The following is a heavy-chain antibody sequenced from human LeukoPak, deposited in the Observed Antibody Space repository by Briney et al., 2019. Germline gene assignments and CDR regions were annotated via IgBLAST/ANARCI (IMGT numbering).Heavy chain of an antibody. CDR1: GFTFSSYS. CDR3: ASSQIVADAFDI. V-gene: IGHV3-21*01. Sequence: GGSLRLSCADSGFTFSSYSMNWVRQAPGKGLEWVSSISSSSSYIYYADSVKGRFTISRDNAKNSLYLQMNSLRAEDTAVYYCASSQIVADAFDIWGQGTMVTVSS. J-gene: IGHJ3*02. CDR2: ISSSSSYI. D-gene: IGHD3-22*01.